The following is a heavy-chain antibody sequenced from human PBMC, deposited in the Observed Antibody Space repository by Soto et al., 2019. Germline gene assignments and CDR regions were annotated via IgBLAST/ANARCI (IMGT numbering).Heavy chain of an antibody. CDR2: VSGSGLTK. V-gene: IGHV3-23*01. D-gene: IGHD1-26*01. CDR1: GFTFNNYA. Sequence: EVQLLESGGDLVQPGGSLRLSCAASGFTFNNYAMTWVRQAPGKGLEWVSGVSGSGLTKHYSDTVKGRFTISRDNSKNTLSLQMNSLRAEDTAVYFCAKILVGARSAFDFWGRETKVTISS. CDR3: AKILVGARSAFDF. J-gene: IGHJ3*01.